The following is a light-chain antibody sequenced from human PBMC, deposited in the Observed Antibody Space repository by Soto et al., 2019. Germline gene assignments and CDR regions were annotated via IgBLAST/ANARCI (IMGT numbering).Light chain of an antibody. CDR3: CSYAGNGAWV. CDR2: EVS. V-gene: IGLV2-23*02. J-gene: IGLJ3*02. Sequence: QSALTQPASVSGSPGQSITISCSGSSGDVGNYDLVSWYQQIPGKAPQLMIFEVSRRPSRVSDRFSGSKSGNTASLTISGLQAEDEGDFYCCSYAGNGAWVFGGGTKRTVL. CDR1: SGDVGNYDL.